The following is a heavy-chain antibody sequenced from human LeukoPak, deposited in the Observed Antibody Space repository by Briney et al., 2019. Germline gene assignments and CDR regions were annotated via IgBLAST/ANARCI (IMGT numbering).Heavy chain of an antibody. CDR2: IYHSGST. CDR1: GGSISSSNW. J-gene: IGHJ3*02. CDR3: ATEEISSSSPGDAFDI. V-gene: IGHV4-4*02. Sequence: PSETLSLTCAVSGGSISSSNWWSWVRPPPGKGLEWIGEIYHSGSTNYNPSLKSRVTIPVDKSKNQFSLKLSSVTAADTAVYYCATEEISSSSPGDAFDIWGQGTMVTVSS. D-gene: IGHD6-13*01.